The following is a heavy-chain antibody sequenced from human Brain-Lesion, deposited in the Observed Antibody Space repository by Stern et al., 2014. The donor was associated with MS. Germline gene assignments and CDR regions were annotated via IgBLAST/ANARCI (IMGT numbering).Heavy chain of an antibody. CDR2: IWPGDSDT. Sequence: VQLVESGAEVKKPGESLKISCKGSGYRFTSNWIGWGRQMPGKGLEWLGIIWPGDSDTRYSPAFQGQVTISADKSISPAYLQWSSLQASDTAMYYCARRGDSSSSGFDYWGQGTLVIVSS. CDR3: ARRGDSSSSGFDY. D-gene: IGHD6-6*01. V-gene: IGHV5-51*01. CDR1: GYRFTSNW. J-gene: IGHJ4*02.